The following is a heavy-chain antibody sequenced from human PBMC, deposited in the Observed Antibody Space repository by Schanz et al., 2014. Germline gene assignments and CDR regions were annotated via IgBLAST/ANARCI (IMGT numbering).Heavy chain of an antibody. V-gene: IGHV1-18*01. CDR3: ARDRDQWDGNYLDY. CDR2: IGGSDGNT. Sequence: QVQLVQSGGEVKTPGASVKVSCKASGYTFTRSGISWVRQAPGQGLEWMGWIGGSDGNTNFAQKFQGRVTMTTDTSTSTVYMELRSLTSDDSAVYYCARDRDQWDGNYLDYWGPGTLVTFSS. D-gene: IGHD1-26*01. CDR1: GYTFTRSG. J-gene: IGHJ4*02.